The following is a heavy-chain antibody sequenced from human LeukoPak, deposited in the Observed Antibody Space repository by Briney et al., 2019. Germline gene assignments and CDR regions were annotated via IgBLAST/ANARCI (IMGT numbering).Heavy chain of an antibody. CDR2: IKQDGSEK. CDR3: AREDGYCSGGSCLDYYYYGMDV. Sequence: GGSLRLSCAASGFTFSSYWISWVRQAPGKGLEWVANIKQDGSEKYYVDSVKGRFTISRDNAKNSLYLQMNSLRAEDTAVYYCAREDGYCSGGSCLDYYYYGMDVWGQGTTVTVSS. J-gene: IGHJ6*02. CDR1: GFTFSSYW. V-gene: IGHV3-7*01. D-gene: IGHD2-15*01.